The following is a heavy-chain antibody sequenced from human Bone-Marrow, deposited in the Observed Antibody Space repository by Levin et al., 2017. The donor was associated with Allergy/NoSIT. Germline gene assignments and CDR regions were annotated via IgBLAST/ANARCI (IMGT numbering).Heavy chain of an antibody. CDR3: ARAGERTAWIQLPVYAFDI. CDR1: GYTFTGYY. Sequence: PGESLKISCKASGYTFTGYYMHWVRQAPGQGLEWMGWINPNSGGTNYAQKFQGRVTMTRDTSISTAYMELSRLRSDDTAVYYCARAGERTAWIQLPVYAFDIWGQGTMVTVSS. V-gene: IGHV1-2*02. J-gene: IGHJ3*02. D-gene: IGHD5-18*01. CDR2: INPNSGGT.